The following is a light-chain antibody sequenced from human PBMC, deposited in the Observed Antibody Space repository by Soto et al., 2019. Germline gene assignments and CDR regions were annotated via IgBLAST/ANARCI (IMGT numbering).Light chain of an antibody. CDR1: SEYRNYA. CDR3: QTWGSGTHLV. CDR2: LNNDGSH. Sequence: QPVLTQSPSASASLGASVRLICTLSSEYRNYANAWPQKQPDKGPWFLMKLNNDGSHTLGVWIPDRFSGSNSAAELYITISSVQSEDEADYYCQTWGSGTHLVFGGGTKLTVL. V-gene: IGLV4-69*02. J-gene: IGLJ2*01.